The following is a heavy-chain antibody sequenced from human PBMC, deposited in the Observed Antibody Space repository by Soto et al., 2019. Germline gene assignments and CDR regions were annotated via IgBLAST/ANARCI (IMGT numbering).Heavy chain of an antibody. V-gene: IGHV1-69*13. CDR2: IIPIFGTA. Sequence: SSVKVSCKASGGTFSSYAISWVRQAPGQGLEWMGGIIPIFGTANYAQKFQGRVTITADESTSTAYMELSSLRSEDTAVYYCARMPNVSRFFGYYCGMDVSCPGITVTVFS. D-gene: IGHD2-8*01. CDR3: ARMPNVSRFFGYYCGMDV. J-gene: IGHJ6*02. CDR1: GGTFSSYA.